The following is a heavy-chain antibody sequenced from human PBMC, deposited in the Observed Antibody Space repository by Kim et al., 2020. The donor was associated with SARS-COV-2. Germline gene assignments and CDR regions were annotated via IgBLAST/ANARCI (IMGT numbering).Heavy chain of an antibody. CDR3: VKGERVLDS. V-gene: IGHV3-72*01. CDR2: IRNKPNSYTK. D-gene: IGHD1-1*01. J-gene: IGHJ4*02. Sequence: GGSLRLSCVASGFSFSDNYMDWVRQAPGKGLEWVGLIRNKPNSYTKEYAPSVKGRFTVSRDDSKNSLYLQMDSVKPEATAMYYSVKGERVLDSWGQGTLV. CDR1: GFSFSDNY.